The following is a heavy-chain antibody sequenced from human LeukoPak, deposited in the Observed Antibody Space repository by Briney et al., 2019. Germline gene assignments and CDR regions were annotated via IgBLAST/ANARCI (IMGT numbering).Heavy chain of an antibody. D-gene: IGHD4-17*01. CDR3: AREVTKDAFDI. Sequence: GGSLRLPCAASGFTFSTYGMHWVRQAPGKGLEWVAFIWYDGSNKYYADSVKGRFTISRDNSKNTLFLQMNSLRAEDTAVYYCAREVTKDAFDIWAKGQRSPSLQ. CDR2: IWYDGSNK. CDR1: GFTFSTYG. V-gene: IGHV3-33*01. J-gene: IGHJ3*02.